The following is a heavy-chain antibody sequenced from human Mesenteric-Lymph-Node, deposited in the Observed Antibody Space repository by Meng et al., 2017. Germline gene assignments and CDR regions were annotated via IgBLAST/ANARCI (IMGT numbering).Heavy chain of an antibody. CDR1: GGSISSANW. J-gene: IGHJ4*02. CDR2: IWHSGST. V-gene: IGHV4-4*02. D-gene: IGHD5-24*01. Sequence: GSLRLSCAVSGGSISSANWWSWVRQPPGKGLEWIGEIWHSGSTNYNPSLKSRVTISVDKSKNQFSLTLNSVTAADTAVYYCARDEDGYTFFEYWSQGTLVTVSS. CDR3: ARDEDGYTFFEY.